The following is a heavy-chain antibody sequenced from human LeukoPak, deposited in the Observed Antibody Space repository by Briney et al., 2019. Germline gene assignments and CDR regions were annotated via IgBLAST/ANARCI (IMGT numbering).Heavy chain of an antibody. Sequence: TSETLSLTCNVSGVSISSYYWSWIRQPAGKGLEWIGRIHTSGSTNYNPSLKSRVTMSVDTSKNQFSLKLSSVTAADTAVYYCARDKSRTYGSADAFDIWGQGTMVTVPS. D-gene: IGHD3-10*01. J-gene: IGHJ3*02. CDR2: IHTSGST. CDR1: GVSISSYY. V-gene: IGHV4-4*07. CDR3: ARDKSRTYGSADAFDI.